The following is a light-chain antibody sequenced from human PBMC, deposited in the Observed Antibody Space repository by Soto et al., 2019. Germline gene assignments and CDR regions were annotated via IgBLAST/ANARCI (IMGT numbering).Light chain of an antibody. V-gene: IGKV3-15*01. Sequence: EVVMTQSPATLSVYPGERATLSCRASQSVSSDLPWYLQKPGQAPSLLVYGASTRATGMPARFSGSGSGTEFTLTISSLQSEDFAVYYCQQYNNWPHTFGQGTKLEIK. CDR2: GAS. CDR3: QQYNNWPHT. J-gene: IGKJ2*01. CDR1: QSVSSD.